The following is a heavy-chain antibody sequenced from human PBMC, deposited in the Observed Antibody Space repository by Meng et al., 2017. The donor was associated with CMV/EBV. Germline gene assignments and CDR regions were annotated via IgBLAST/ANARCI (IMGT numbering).Heavy chain of an antibody. Sequence: GESLKISCAASGFTFSSYWMSWVRQAPGKGLEWVANINQDGSEKYYVDSVKGRFTISRDNAKNSLYLQMNSLRAEDTAVYYCARKKGGFRPAADGVGYYYYGMDVWGQGTTVTVSS. CDR2: INQDGSEK. CDR1: GFTFSSYW. J-gene: IGHJ6*02. V-gene: IGHV3-7*01. D-gene: IGHD3-16*01. CDR3: ARKKGGFRPAADGVGYYYYGMDV.